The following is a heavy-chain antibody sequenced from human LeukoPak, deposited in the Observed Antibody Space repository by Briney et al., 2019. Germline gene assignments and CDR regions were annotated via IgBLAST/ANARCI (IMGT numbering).Heavy chain of an antibody. J-gene: IGHJ4*02. CDR3: ARVTYYYDSSGYPPDY. CDR1: GFTFSSYW. CDR2: INSDGSST. Sequence: PGGPLRLSCAASGFTFSSYWMHWVRQAPGKGLVWVSRINSDGSSTSYADSVKGRFTISRDNAKNTLYLQMNSLRAEDTAVYYCARVTYYYDSSGYPPDYWGQGTLVTVSS. D-gene: IGHD3-22*01. V-gene: IGHV3-74*01.